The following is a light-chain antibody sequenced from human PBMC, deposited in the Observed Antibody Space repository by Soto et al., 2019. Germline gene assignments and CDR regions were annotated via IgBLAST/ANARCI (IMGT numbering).Light chain of an antibody. CDR1: QSVSSSY. V-gene: IGKV3D-20*01. Sequence: EIVLTQSPATLSLSPGERATLSCGASQSVSSSYLAWYQQKPGLAPRLLIYDASSRATGIPDRFSGSWSGTDFTLTISRLEPEDFAVYYCQQYGNSPYTFGQGTKLEIK. CDR3: QQYGNSPYT. J-gene: IGKJ2*01. CDR2: DAS.